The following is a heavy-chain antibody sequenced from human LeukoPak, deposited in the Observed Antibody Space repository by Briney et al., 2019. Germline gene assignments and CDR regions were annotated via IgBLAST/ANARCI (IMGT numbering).Heavy chain of an antibody. J-gene: IGHJ4*02. CDR3: AREEYNDSSDRFL. D-gene: IGHD3-22*01. Sequence: SETLSLTCTVSGGSMSNYYWSWIRQPAGKGLEWIGRIFTSGSTHYNPSLRSRVTISLDKSKNQFSLKVNSVTVADTAVYFCAREEYNDSSDRFLWGQGALVTVSS. CDR1: GGSMSNYY. CDR2: IFTSGST. V-gene: IGHV4-4*07.